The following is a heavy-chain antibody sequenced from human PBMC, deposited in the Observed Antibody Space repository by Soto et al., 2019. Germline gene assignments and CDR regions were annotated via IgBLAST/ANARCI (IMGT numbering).Heavy chain of an antibody. CDR3: ATRTGPSIGCIDT. Sequence: ESLKISCEGSGYKFGNYWIGWVRQTPGKGLEWMGIIYPGDSDTVYNPSFQGQVTMSVDKYSNTAYLQWSSLQTSDTGIYYCATRTGPSIGCIDTWGQGTQVTVSS. V-gene: IGHV5-51*01. D-gene: IGHD1-1*01. J-gene: IGHJ5*02. CDR1: GYKFGNYW. CDR2: IYPGDSDT.